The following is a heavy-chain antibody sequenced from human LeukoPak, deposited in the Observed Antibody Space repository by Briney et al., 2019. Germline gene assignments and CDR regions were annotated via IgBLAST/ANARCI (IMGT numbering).Heavy chain of an antibody. Sequence: PGGSLRLSCAASGFTFSSYSMNWVRQAPGKGLEWVSSISSSSSYIYYADSVKGRFTISRDNAKNSLYLQMNSLRAEDTAVYYCARSAPAGYYYYGMDVWGQGTTVTVSS. CDR3: ARSAPAGYYYYGMDV. CDR2: ISSSSSYI. D-gene: IGHD6-25*01. CDR1: GFTFSSYS. V-gene: IGHV3-21*01. J-gene: IGHJ6*02.